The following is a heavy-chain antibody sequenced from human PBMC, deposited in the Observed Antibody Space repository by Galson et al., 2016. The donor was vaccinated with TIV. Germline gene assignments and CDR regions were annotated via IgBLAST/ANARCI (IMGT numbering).Heavy chain of an antibody. CDR3: AKDRNTALDTYYYYYGMDV. V-gene: IGHV1-69*01. CDR2: IVPLFRTT. J-gene: IGHJ6*02. D-gene: IGHD5-18*01. CDR1: GGSSSTHT. Sequence: SCKASGGSSSTHTFNWVRQAPGQGLEWMGGIVPLFRTTNYAQKFQGRVTFTADESSSTAYMEVSRLTSDDTAVYYCAKDRNTALDTYYYYYGMDVWGQGTTVTVSS.